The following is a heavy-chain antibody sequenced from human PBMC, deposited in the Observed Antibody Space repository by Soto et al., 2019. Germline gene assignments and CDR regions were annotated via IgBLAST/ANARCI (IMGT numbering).Heavy chain of an antibody. CDR1: GGSISSGGYY. D-gene: IGHD4-17*01. J-gene: IGHJ4*02. CDR3: ARIWGYGGNSRFDY. CDR2: IYYSGST. V-gene: IGHV4-31*03. Sequence: QVQLQESGPGLVKPSQTLSLTCSVSGGSISSGGYYWSWIRQHPGKGLELIGYIYYSGSTYYNPSLKSRLSISLDTSKNQFFLKLNSVTAADTDVYYCARIWGYGGNSRFDYWGQGTLVIDSS.